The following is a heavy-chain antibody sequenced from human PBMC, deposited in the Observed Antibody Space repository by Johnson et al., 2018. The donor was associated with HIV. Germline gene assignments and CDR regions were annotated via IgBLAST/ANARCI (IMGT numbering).Heavy chain of an antibody. J-gene: IGHJ3*02. CDR1: GFTFSNAW. D-gene: IGHD6-13*01. Sequence: VQLVESGGGLVQPGGSLRLSCAASGFTFSNAWMSWVRQAPGKGLEWVGRIKSKTDGGTTDYAAPVQGRFTISRDDSKNTLYLKMNSLRAGDTAVYYCARMMYSRGAFDIWGQGTMVTVSS. V-gene: IGHV3-15*01. CDR2: IKSKTDGGTT. CDR3: ARMMYSRGAFDI.